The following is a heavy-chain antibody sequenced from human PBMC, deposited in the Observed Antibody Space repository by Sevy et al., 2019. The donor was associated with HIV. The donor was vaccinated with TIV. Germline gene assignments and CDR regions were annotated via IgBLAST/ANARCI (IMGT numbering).Heavy chain of an antibody. V-gene: IGHV4-39*01. J-gene: IGHJ4*02. CDR1: GDSISSNSYY. Sequence: SETLSLTCSVSGDSISSNSYYWGWIRQPPGKGLEWIGNIYYSGNTYYSASLKSRVTISIDTTQNQLSLRLTSVTAADTAVYYCARFPYGDYVAYFDFWGQGTLVTVSS. D-gene: IGHD4-17*01. CDR3: ARFPYGDYVAYFDF. CDR2: IYYSGNT.